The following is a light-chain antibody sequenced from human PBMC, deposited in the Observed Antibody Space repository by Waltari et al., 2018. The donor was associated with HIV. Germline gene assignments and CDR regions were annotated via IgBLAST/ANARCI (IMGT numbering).Light chain of an antibody. J-gene: IGKJ2*01. CDR1: QRLYSSSTQNS. Sequence: DFVMTPSTDSLAVSLGERATIMCQSSQRLYSSSTQNSLPWYQQKPGHPPVLHIYWASTRNSGVPDRFTGSGSGTDFTLTSSSLQAEDVAVYYCQQYYSTPYTFGQGTKLGIK. CDR3: QQYYSTPYT. CDR2: WAS. V-gene: IGKV4-1*01.